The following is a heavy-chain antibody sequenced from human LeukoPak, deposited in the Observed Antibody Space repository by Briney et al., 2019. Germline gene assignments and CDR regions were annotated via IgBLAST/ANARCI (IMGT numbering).Heavy chain of an antibody. Sequence: QTGRSLRLSCVASGFSFSNSGMHWIRQAPGKGLEWVAVLSYDGRHKYYADSVKGRFTISRDNAENTLYLQMNSLRAEDTAVYYCTRGNGGNSPFDYWGQGTLVTVSS. CDR2: LSYDGRHK. V-gene: IGHV3-30*03. CDR1: GFSFSNSG. D-gene: IGHD4-23*01. J-gene: IGHJ4*02. CDR3: TRGNGGNSPFDY.